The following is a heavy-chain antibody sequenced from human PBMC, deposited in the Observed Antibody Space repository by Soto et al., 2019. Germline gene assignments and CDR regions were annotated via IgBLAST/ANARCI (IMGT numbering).Heavy chain of an antibody. V-gene: IGHV4-39*01. J-gene: IGHJ3*02. CDR3: ARQRAWYGEWAFDI. Sequence: SETLSLTCTVSGDSSSGGIFYWGWMRQLAGKGLEWIGSINYSGHTYHNPSLKSRVTISVDPSRNQFSLDLTSVTAADTAVYYCARQRAWYGEWAFDIWGQGTMVTVSS. CDR2: INYSGHT. D-gene: IGHD3-10*01. CDR1: GDSSSGGIFY.